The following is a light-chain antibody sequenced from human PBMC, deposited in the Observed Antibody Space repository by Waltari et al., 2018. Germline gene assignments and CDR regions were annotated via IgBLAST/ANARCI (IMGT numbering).Light chain of an antibody. CDR3: KQYITYPWT. J-gene: IGKJ1*01. CDR2: KAS. CDR1: QSVSTS. V-gene: IGKV1-5*03. Sequence: DIKMTQSPSTLSASLGDRVTIPCRASQSVSTSLAWYQQKPGKAPKVLIYKASSLESGVPLRFSGSGSGTEFTLTITSLQPDDVAIYSCKQYITYPWTFGQGTKVEVK.